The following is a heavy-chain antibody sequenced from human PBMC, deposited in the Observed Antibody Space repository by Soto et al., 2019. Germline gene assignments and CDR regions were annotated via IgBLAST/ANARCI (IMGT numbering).Heavy chain of an antibody. V-gene: IGHV1-69*01. CDR2: IIPIFGTA. CDR1: GGSVSIYV. D-gene: IGHD3-3*01. CDR3: ARVVDGTIVGGVIIDWLVP. J-gene: IGHJ5*02. Sequence: VKIARTACGGSVSIYVIGVSLQATGQGLVWMGGIIPIFGTANYAQKVQGRGTITADESTSTAYMELSSLRSEDTAVYYCARVVDGTIVGGVIIDWLVPSCQGTLLTVS.